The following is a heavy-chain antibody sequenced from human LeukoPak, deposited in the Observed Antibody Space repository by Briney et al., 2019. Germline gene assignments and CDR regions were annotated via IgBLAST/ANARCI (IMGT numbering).Heavy chain of an antibody. J-gene: IGHJ4*02. Sequence: ASEKVSCKASEYTFSGYYIHWVRQAPGQGPQWMGGINPNSGDTNYAQKFQGRVTMTRDTSITTAYMELSGLRSDDTAVYYCALTGSYHGRWGQGTLVTVSS. V-gene: IGHV1-2*02. CDR1: EYTFSGYY. CDR3: ALTGSYHGR. D-gene: IGHD1-26*01. CDR2: INPNSGDT.